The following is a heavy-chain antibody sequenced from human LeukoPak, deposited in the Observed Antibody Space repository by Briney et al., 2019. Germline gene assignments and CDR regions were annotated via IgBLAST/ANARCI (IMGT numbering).Heavy chain of an antibody. V-gene: IGHV3-30*18. CDR3: AKDPSAYSSSWYL. D-gene: IGHD6-13*01. CDR1: GFTFTTYG. Sequence: GGSLRLSCAASGFTFTTYGMHWVRQAPGKGLEWVALISFDGSEKYYADSVKGRFTISRDNSKNTLYLQMNSLRAEDTAVYYCAKDPSAYSSSWYLWGQGTLVTVSS. J-gene: IGHJ5*02. CDR2: ISFDGSEK.